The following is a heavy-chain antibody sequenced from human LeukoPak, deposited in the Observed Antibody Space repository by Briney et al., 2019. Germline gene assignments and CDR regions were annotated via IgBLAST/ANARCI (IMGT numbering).Heavy chain of an antibody. V-gene: IGHV1-2*02. CDR1: GYTFTSYD. CDR2: INPNSGGT. D-gene: IGHD2-2*01. Sequence: GASVKVSCKASGYTFTSYDIDWVRQATGQGLEWMGWINPNSGGTNYAQKFQGRVTMTRDTSISTAYMELSRLRSDDTAVYYCARDKRRYCSSTSCHLFDYWGQGTLVTVSS. CDR3: ARDKRRYCSSTSCHLFDY. J-gene: IGHJ4*02.